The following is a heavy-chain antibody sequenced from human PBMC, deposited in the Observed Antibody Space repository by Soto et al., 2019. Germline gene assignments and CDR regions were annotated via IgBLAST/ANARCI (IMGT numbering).Heavy chain of an antibody. D-gene: IGHD3-16*02. Sequence: DVQLVESGGALVKPGGSLRLSCAASGITLSNSWMSWVRQAPGGGLEWVDRILSVSDGERTDYAAPVRGRFSISRDDSKNTLHLEMNTLKTEDTGVYYCNTYDYIRGSDRDRWAYWGQGTPVTVSS. V-gene: IGHV3-15*02. J-gene: IGHJ4*02. CDR3: NTYDYIRGSDRDRWAY. CDR2: ILSVSDGERT. CDR1: GITLSNSW.